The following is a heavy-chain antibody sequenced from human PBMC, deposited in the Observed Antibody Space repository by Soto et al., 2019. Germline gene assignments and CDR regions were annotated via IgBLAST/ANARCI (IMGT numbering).Heavy chain of an antibody. CDR3: VEPGAYWTR. CDR2: IYPSGST. Sequence: NLSPTCPVSGGYLRSGGFSRVWIRQPPGKGLEWTGYIYPSGSTYYNPSLKSRVTISRDNSKNTLFLQLNILGLDDTAVYFCVEPGAYWTRWGQGTLVTVSS. J-gene: IGHJ4*02. CDR1: GGYLRSGGFS. D-gene: IGHD1-1*01. V-gene: IGHV4-30-2*01.